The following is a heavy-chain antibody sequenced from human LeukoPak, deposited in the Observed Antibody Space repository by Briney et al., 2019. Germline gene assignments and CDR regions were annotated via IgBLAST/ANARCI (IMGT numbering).Heavy chain of an antibody. Sequence: GGSLRLSCAASGFTFDDYAMHWVRQAPGKGLEWVAGISWNSGNIGYADSVKGRFTISRDNAKNSLYLQMNSLRAEDTALYYCAKGGIHRGYYYYYMDVWGKGTTVTISS. D-gene: IGHD6-13*01. J-gene: IGHJ6*03. V-gene: IGHV3-9*01. CDR2: ISWNSGNI. CDR3: AKGGIHRGYYYYYMDV. CDR1: GFTFDDYA.